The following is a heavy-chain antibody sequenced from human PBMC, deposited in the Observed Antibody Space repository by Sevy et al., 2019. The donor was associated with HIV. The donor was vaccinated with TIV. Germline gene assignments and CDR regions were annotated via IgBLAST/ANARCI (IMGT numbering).Heavy chain of an antibody. CDR3: ARERIVGATWGGFDY. V-gene: IGHV3-53*01. CDR1: GFTVSRNY. J-gene: IGHJ4*02. D-gene: IGHD1-26*01. CDR2: IYSCGST. Sequence: GGSLRLSCAASGFTVSRNYMSWVRQAPGKGLEWVSVIYSCGSTYYADSVKGRFTISRDNSKNTLYLQMNSLRAEDTAVYYCARERIVGATWGGFDYWGQGTLVTVSS.